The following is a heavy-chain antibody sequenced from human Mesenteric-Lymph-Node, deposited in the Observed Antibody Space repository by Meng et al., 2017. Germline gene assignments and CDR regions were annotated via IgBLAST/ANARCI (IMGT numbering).Heavy chain of an antibody. CDR3: ATLGEFHYDNSGLDL. Sequence: SETLSLTCTVSGGSIISRNYYWGWIRQSPGKGLEWVGSVHYSGSPYYNSSLKNRLTISVDTSKNQFSLKMNYVTAADTAVYYCATLGEFHYDNSGLDLWGPGTLVTVSS. D-gene: IGHD3-22*01. J-gene: IGHJ5*02. V-gene: IGHV4-39*07. CDR2: VHYSGSP. CDR1: GGSIISRNYY.